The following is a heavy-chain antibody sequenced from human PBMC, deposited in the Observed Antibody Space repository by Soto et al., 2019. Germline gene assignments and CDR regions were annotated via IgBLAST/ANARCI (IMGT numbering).Heavy chain of an antibody. Sequence: ASVKVSCKASGYTFSIYGINWVRQAPGQGLEWLGWVSPYDGYTNYAQILQGRVSMTTDTSTKTAYMEVRSLRSDDTAVYYCARGGYYDSSGSRNYFYYGMNVWGQGTTVTVSS. V-gene: IGHV1-18*01. CDR2: VSPYDGYT. D-gene: IGHD3-22*01. CDR3: ARGGYYDSSGSRNYFYYGMNV. CDR1: GYTFSIYG. J-gene: IGHJ6*02.